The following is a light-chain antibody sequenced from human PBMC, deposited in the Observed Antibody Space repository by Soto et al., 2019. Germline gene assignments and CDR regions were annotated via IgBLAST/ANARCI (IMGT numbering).Light chain of an antibody. V-gene: IGKV3-15*01. J-gene: IGKJ1*01. CDR1: QSVSSN. CDR2: GAS. Sequence: EIVMTQSPATLSVSPGERATLSCRASQSVSSNLAWSQQKPGQAARILIYGASTRATGIPSRFSGSGSGTEFTLTISSLQSEDFAVYYCQQYNNWPLTFGQGTKVEIK. CDR3: QQYNNWPLT.